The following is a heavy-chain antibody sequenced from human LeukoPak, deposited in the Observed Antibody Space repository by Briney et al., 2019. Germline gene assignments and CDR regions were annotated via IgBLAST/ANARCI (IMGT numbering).Heavy chain of an antibody. CDR2: VSLGGDT. D-gene: IGHD5-24*01. Sequence: SETLSLTCTVSGASISSSRSYGAWIRQPPGKGLEWIASVSLGGDTYYNPSLKSRVTISVDTSKNMFSLRLTPVTAADTAVYYCARVRGRDGYSDYWGQGILVIASA. CDR3: ARVRGRDGYSDY. J-gene: IGHJ4*02. CDR1: GASISSSRSY. V-gene: IGHV4-39*07.